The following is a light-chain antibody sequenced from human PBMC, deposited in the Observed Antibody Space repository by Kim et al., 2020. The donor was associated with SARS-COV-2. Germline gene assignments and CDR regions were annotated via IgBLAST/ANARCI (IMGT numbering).Light chain of an antibody. Sequence: GQRVTISCTGSSSNIGAGYDVHWYQHLPGTAPKLLIYGNTNRPSGVPDRFSGSKSGTSASLAITGLQAEDEADYYCQSYDSSLRGVFGGGTQLTV. CDR1: SSNIGAGYD. CDR3: QSYDSSLRGV. CDR2: GNT. V-gene: IGLV1-40*01. J-gene: IGLJ2*01.